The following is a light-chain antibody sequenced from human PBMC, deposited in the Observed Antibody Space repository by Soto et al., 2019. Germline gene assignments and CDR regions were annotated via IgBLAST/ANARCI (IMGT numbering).Light chain of an antibody. J-gene: IGKJ3*01. CDR2: GAS. V-gene: IGKV3D-20*02. CDR1: QSFSSSY. CDR3: QQRSNWPQT. Sequence: EIVLTHSPGTLSFSPLERATLACMSSQSFSSSYLAWYQQKPGQAPRLLIYGASNRATGIPARFSGSGSGTDFTLTISSLEPEDFAVYYCQQRSNWPQTFGPGTKVDIK.